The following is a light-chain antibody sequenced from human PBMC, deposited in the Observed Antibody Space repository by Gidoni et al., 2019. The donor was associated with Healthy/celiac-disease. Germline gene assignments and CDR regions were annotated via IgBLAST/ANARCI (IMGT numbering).Light chain of an antibody. Sequence: QSVLTQPPSVSGAQGQRVTISCTGSSSNIGAGYDVHWYQQLPGTAPKLLIYGNSNRPSGVPDRFPGSKSGTSASLAITGLQAEDEADYYFQSYDSSLSGFYVFGTGTKVTVL. CDR1: SSNIGAGYD. V-gene: IGLV1-40*01. CDR2: GNS. J-gene: IGLJ1*01. CDR3: QSYDSSLSGFYV.